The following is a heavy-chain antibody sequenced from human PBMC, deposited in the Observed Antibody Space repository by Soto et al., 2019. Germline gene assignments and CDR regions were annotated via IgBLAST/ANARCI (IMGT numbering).Heavy chain of an antibody. CDR2: IWYDGRNK. Sequence: QVQLVESGGGVVQPGRSLRLSCVMSGFTFSSYGMHWVRQAPGKGLEWVAVIWYDGRNKFYADSLKGRFTISRDNSKNALYLQMNSLRAEDTAVYYCGSDRLARVWRPGIDYWGQGTLVTVSS. V-gene: IGHV3-33*01. J-gene: IGHJ4*02. CDR1: GFTFSSYG. CDR3: GSDRLARVWRPGIDY. D-gene: IGHD3-10*01.